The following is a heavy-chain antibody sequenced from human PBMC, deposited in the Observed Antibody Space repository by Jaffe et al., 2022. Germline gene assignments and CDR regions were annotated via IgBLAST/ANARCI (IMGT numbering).Heavy chain of an antibody. CDR1: GGSISSSSYY. D-gene: IGHD5-12*01. J-gene: IGHJ4*02. CDR2: IYYSGST. Sequence: QLQLQESGPGLVKPSETLSLTCTVSGGSISSSSYYWGWIRQPPGKGLEWIGSIYYSGSTYYNPSLKSRVTISVDTSKNQFSLKLSSVTAADTAVYYCASHKPNIVATYSVYWGQGTLVTVSS. CDR3: ASHKPNIVATYSVY. V-gene: IGHV4-39*01.